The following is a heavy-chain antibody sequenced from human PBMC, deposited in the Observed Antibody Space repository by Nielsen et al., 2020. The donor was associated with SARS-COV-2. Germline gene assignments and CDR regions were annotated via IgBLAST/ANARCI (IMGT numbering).Heavy chain of an antibody. J-gene: IGHJ4*02. V-gene: IGHV3-23*01. Sequence: VRQAPGKGLEWVSAISGSGGSTYYADSVKGRFTISRDNSKNTLYLQMNSLRAEDTAVYYCAKDHDSSGYELMTFDYWGQGTLVTVSS. CDR3: AKDHDSSGYELMTFDY. CDR2: ISGSGGST. D-gene: IGHD3-22*01.